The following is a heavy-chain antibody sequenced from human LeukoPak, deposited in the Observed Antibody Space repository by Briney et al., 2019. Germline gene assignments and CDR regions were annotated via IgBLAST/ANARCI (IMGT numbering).Heavy chain of an antibody. CDR2: IYYTGST. V-gene: IGHV4-39*02. D-gene: IGHD6-19*01. CDR3: ARAWPVAGAGFLKDNWFDP. Sequence: SETLSLTCTVPGDSISTSYYWGWIRPPPGKGLEWIGTIYYTGSTSYNPSLKSRVTISVDTSKNHFSLKLSSVTAADTALYLCARAWPVAGAGFLKDNWFDPWGQGTLVTVS. CDR1: GDSISTSYY. J-gene: IGHJ5*02.